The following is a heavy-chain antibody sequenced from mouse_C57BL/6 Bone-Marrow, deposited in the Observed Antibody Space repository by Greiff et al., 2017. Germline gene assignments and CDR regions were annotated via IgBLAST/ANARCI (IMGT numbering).Heavy chain of an antibody. V-gene: IGHV5-6*01. CDR1: GFTFSSYG. Sequence: EVMLVESGGDLVKPGGSLKLSCAASGFTFSSYGMSWVRQTPDKRLEWVATISSGGSYTYYPDSVKGRFTISRDNAKNTLYLQMSSLKSEDTAMYYCARHLYYYGSADYWGQGTTLTVSS. J-gene: IGHJ2*01. CDR3: ARHLYYYGSADY. CDR2: ISSGGSYT. D-gene: IGHD1-1*01.